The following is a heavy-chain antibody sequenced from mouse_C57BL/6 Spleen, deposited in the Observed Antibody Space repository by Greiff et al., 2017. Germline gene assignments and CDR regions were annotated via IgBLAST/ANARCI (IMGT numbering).Heavy chain of an antibody. CDR2: IHPNSGST. V-gene: IGHV1-64*01. Sequence: QVQLQQPGAELVKPGASVKLSCKASGYTFTSYWMHWVTQRPGQGLEWIGMIHPNSGSTNYNEKFKSKATLTVDKSSSTAYMQLSSLTSEDSAVYYCARDGELSRFAYWGQGTLGTVAA. CDR1: GYTFTSYW. CDR3: ARDGELSRFAY. J-gene: IGHJ3*01. D-gene: IGHD1-1*01.